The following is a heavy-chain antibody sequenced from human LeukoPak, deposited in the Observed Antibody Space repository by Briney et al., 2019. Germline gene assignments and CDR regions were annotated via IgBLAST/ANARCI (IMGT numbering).Heavy chain of an antibody. V-gene: IGHV4-38-2*02. CDR1: GYSISSGYY. Sequence: SETLSLTCTVSGYSISSGYYWGWIRQPPGKGLEWIGSIYHSGSTYYNPSLKSRVTISVDTSKNQFSLKLSPVTAADTAVYYCAGREDCGGDCMDAFDIWGQGTMVTVSS. J-gene: IGHJ3*02. CDR3: AGREDCGGDCMDAFDI. CDR2: IYHSGST. D-gene: IGHD2-21*01.